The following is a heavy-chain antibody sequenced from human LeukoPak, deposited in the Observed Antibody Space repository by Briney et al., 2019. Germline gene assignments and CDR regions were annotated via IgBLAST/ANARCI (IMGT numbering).Heavy chain of an antibody. D-gene: IGHD2-2*01. Sequence: PSETLSLTCAVYGGSFSGYYWSWIRQPPGKGLEWIGEINHSGSTNYNPSLKSRVTISVDTSKNQFSLKLSSVTAADTAVYYRARGRAYCSSTSCHRFDYWGQGTLVTVSS. CDR1: GGSFSGYY. J-gene: IGHJ4*02. CDR3: ARGRAYCSSTSCHRFDY. V-gene: IGHV4-34*01. CDR2: INHSGST.